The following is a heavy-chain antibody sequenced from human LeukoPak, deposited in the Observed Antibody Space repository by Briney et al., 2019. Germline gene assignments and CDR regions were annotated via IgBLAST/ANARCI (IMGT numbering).Heavy chain of an antibody. Sequence: PSETLSLTCIVSGDSISSSSSYWGWIRQPPGKGLEWIGSIYYSGSARYNPSLESRVTISVDRSKNQFSLKLSSVTAADTAVYYCARTIAAAGTRWFDPWGQGTLVTVSS. D-gene: IGHD6-13*01. CDR2: IYYSGSA. CDR1: GDSISSSSSY. J-gene: IGHJ5*02. V-gene: IGHV4-39*07. CDR3: ARTIAAAGTRWFDP.